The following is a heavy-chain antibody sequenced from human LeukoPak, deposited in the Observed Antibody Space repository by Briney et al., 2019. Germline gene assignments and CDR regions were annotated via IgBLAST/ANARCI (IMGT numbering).Heavy chain of an antibody. V-gene: IGHV3-21*01. CDR3: ARSGLSITWFDP. CDR1: GFTFSSYS. J-gene: IGHJ5*02. Sequence: PGGSLRLSCAASGFTFSSYSMNWVRQAPGKGLEWVSSISSSSSYIYYADSVKGRFTISRDNAKNSLYLQMNSLRAEDTAVYYCARSGLSITWFDPWGQGTPVTVSS. CDR2: ISSSSSYI.